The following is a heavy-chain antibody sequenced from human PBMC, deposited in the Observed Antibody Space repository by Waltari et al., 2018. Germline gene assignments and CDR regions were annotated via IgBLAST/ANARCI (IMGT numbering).Heavy chain of an antibody. CDR3: ARDSAAYYGSGTHEPIREYGMDV. Sequence: QVQLVQSGAEVKKPGSSVKVSCKASGGTFSSYAISWVRQAPGQGLEWMGGIIPILGIANYAQKFQGRVTITADKSTSTAYMELSSLRSEDTAVYYCARDSAAYYGSGTHEPIREYGMDVWGQGTTVTVSS. V-gene: IGHV1-69*10. CDR1: GGTFSSYA. CDR2: IIPILGIA. J-gene: IGHJ6*02. D-gene: IGHD3-10*01.